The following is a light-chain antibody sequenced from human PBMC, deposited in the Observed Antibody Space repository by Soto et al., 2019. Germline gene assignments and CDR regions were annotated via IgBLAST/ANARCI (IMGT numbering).Light chain of an antibody. CDR3: SSYTSSSTYV. J-gene: IGLJ1*01. Sequence: ALTQPASVSGSPGQSIAISCIGSSSDVGGYNYVSWHQQHPGKAPKVVIYDVSNRPSGVSDRFSGSKSGNTASLTISGLQAEDEADYYCSSYTSSSTYVFGTGTKVPVL. CDR2: DVS. V-gene: IGLV2-14*01. CDR1: SSDVGGYNY.